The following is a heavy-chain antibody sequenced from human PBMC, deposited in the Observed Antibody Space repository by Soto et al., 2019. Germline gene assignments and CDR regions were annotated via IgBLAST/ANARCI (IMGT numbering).Heavy chain of an antibody. J-gene: IGHJ6*02. Sequence: HGESLKISCKGSGYSFTSYWISWVRQMPGKGLEWMGRIDPSDSYTNYSPSFQGHVTISADKSISTAYLQWSSLKASDTAMYYCASHRGYSYGYNYYYYGMDVWGQGTTVTVSS. V-gene: IGHV5-10-1*01. CDR1: GYSFTSYW. CDR3: ASHRGYSYGYNYYYYGMDV. D-gene: IGHD5-18*01. CDR2: IDPSDSYT.